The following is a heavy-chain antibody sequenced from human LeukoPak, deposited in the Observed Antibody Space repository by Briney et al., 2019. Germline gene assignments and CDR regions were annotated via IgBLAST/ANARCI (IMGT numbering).Heavy chain of an antibody. CDR3: TKTTTGYSSGQYPGWPADH. V-gene: IGHV3-23*01. J-gene: IGHJ4*02. CDR1: GFTFNNYA. Sequence: GGSLRLSCTASGFTFNNYAMYWVRQAPRKGLEWVAGIKGRFTISRDNSKNTVYLQMDSLRGEDTALHYCTKTTTGYSSGQYPGWPADHWGQGAPVTVSS. D-gene: IGHD3-22*01. CDR2: I.